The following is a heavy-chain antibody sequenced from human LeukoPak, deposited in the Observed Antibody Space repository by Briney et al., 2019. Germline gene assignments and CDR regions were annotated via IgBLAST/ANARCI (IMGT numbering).Heavy chain of an antibody. D-gene: IGHD3-10*01. CDR3: ATRYASGPIADY. J-gene: IGHJ4*02. CDR1: GFTFSSYA. CDR2: ISYDGSNK. V-gene: IGHV3-30-3*01. Sequence: GGSLRLSCAASGFTFSSYAMHWVRQAPGKGLEWVAVISYDGSNKYYADSVKGRFTISRDNSKNTLYLQMNSLRAEDTAVYYCATRYASGPIADYWGQGTLVTVSS.